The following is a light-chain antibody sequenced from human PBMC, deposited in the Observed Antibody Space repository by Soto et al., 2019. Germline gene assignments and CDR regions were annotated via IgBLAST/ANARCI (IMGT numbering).Light chain of an antibody. V-gene: IGLV2-23*01. Sequence: QSVLTQSASVSGSPGQSITISCTGTSSDVGSYNLVSWYQQHPGKAPKLMIYEGSKRPSGVSNRFSGSKSGNTASLTISGLQAEDEADYYCCSYAGSPTFYVFGSGTKVTVL. J-gene: IGLJ1*01. CDR3: CSYAGSPTFYV. CDR1: SSDVGSYNL. CDR2: EGS.